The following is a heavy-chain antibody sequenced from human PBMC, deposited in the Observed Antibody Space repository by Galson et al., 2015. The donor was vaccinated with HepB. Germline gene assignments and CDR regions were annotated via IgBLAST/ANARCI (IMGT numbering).Heavy chain of an antibody. V-gene: IGHV5-10-1*01. D-gene: IGHD3-22*01. CDR3: ARIYYDTSGNYLANAFDI. CDR1: GYSFTTYW. J-gene: IGHJ3*02. CDR2: IDPSDSYT. Sequence: QSGAEVKKPGESLRISCKGSGYSFTTYWLNWVRQRPGEGLEWMGRIDPSDSYTNYSPSFQGHVTISADKSISTAYLQWSSLKASDTAIYYCARIYYDTSGNYLANAFDIWGQGTLVTVSS.